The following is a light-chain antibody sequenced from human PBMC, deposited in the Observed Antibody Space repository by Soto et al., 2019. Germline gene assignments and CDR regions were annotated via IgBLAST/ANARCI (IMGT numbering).Light chain of an antibody. V-gene: IGLV2-14*01. Sequence: QSALTQPASVSASPGQSITISCTGTSSDVGGYKFVSWYQHHPGKAPKLMIYEVNNRPSGVSNPFSGSKSGNTASLTISGLQPEDEADYYCLSYTSANTRVFGGGTQLTVL. CDR3: LSYTSANTRV. CDR1: SSDVGGYKF. J-gene: IGLJ3*02. CDR2: EVN.